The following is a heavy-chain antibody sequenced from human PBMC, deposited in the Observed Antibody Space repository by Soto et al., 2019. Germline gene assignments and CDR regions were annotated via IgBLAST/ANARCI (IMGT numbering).Heavy chain of an antibody. D-gene: IGHD4-4*01. Sequence: SETLSLTCAVYGGSFSGYYWTWIRQPPGTGLEWIGEINHSGSTNYNPSLKSRVTISVDTSKNQFSLKLTSVTAADTAVYYCARAYDYSSNWSDPWGQGTLVTVSS. CDR1: GGSFSGYY. CDR3: ARAYDYSSNWSDP. V-gene: IGHV4-34*01. CDR2: INHSGST. J-gene: IGHJ5*02.